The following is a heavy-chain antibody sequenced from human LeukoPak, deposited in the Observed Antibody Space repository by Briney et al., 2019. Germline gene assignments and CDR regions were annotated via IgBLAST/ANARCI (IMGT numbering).Heavy chain of an antibody. CDR1: GFTFSSYE. V-gene: IGHV3-48*03. Sequence: GGSLRLSCAASGFTFSSYEMNWVRQAPGKGLEWVSYISSSGSAIYYADSVKGRFTISRDNAKNSLYLQMNSLRAEDTAVYYCARERGIGEGYFDYWGQGTLDTVSS. CDR2: ISSSGSAI. J-gene: IGHJ4*02. CDR3: ARERGIGEGYFDY. D-gene: IGHD2-15*01.